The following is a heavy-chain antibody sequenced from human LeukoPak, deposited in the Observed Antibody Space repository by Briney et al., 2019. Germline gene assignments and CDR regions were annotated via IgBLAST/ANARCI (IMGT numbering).Heavy chain of an antibody. CDR1: GCTFSNYG. Sequence: GGSLRLSCAASGCTFSNYGVHWVRQAPGKGLEWVAVIWYDGNSKHYADSVKGRFTISRDNSKNTLYLQMNSLRAEDTAVYYCARGGVGVDYWGQGNMVTVSS. J-gene: IGHJ4*02. V-gene: IGHV3-33*01. CDR2: IWYDGNSK. CDR3: ARGGVGVDY. D-gene: IGHD2-15*01.